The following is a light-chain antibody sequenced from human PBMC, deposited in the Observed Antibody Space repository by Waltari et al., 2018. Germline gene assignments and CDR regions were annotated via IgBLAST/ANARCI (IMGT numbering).Light chain of an antibody. V-gene: IGKV3-20*01. CDR3: QNHERLPAV. CDR1: QSIGRY. Sequence: ESVLTQSPGTLSLSPGERATLSCRASQSIGRYLIWYQQKPGQAPRLLIYGASTRAAGIPDRFSGSGSGTDFSLTISRLEPEDFAVYYCQNHERLPAVFGRGTKVEIK. CDR2: GAS. J-gene: IGKJ1*01.